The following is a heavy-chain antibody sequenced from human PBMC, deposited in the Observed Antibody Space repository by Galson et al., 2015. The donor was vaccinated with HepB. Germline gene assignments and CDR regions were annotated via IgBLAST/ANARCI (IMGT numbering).Heavy chain of an antibody. Sequence: SLRLSCAASGFTFSSYGMHWIRQAPGKGLEWVAVISYDGSNKYYADSVKGRFTISRDNSKNTLYLQMNSLRAEDTAVYYCAKDEGTDIDYWGQGTLVTVSS. CDR3: AKDEGTDIDY. J-gene: IGHJ4*02. D-gene: IGHD1-1*01. CDR2: ISYDGSNK. CDR1: GFTFSSYG. V-gene: IGHV3-30*18.